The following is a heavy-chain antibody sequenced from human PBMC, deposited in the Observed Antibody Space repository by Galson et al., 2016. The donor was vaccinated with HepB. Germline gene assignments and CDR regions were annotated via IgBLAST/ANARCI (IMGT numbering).Heavy chain of an antibody. CDR3: AYLNFGGVAPFDS. Sequence: TLSLTCTVSGGSLTDGGYYWSWIRQLPEKGLEWIGYSYYSGTTVFNPSLKSRATISVDTSKNQFSLNLRSVTAADTAVYYCAYLNFGGVAPFDSWGQGTLVIVSS. D-gene: IGHD3-16*01. V-gene: IGHV4-31*03. J-gene: IGHJ4*02. CDR2: SYYSGTT. CDR1: GGSLTDGGYY.